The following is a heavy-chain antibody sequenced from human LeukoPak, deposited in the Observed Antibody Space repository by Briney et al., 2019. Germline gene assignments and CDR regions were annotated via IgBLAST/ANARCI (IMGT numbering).Heavy chain of an antibody. CDR2: IYSGGST. CDR1: GFSVSSNF. Sequence: GGSLRLSCAASGFSVSSNFMTWVRQPPGKGLEWVSLIYSGGSTYYADSVKGRFTISRDNSKNTLYLQMNSLRAEDTAVYYCAKVGAYSSSSYYYYYMDVWGKGTTVTISS. J-gene: IGHJ6*03. D-gene: IGHD6-13*01. V-gene: IGHV3-53*05. CDR3: AKVGAYSSSSYYYYYMDV.